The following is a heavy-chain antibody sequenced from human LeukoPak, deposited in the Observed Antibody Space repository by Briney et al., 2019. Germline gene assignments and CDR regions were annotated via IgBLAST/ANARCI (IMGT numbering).Heavy chain of an antibody. Sequence: PGGSLRLSCAASGFTFSSYSMNWVRQAPGKGLEWVSSISSSSSYIYYADSVKGRFTISGDNAKNSLYLQMNSLRAEDTALYYCAKTYSITWSDWYFDLWGRGTLVTVSS. V-gene: IGHV3-21*04. CDR1: GFTFSSYS. D-gene: IGHD6-13*01. J-gene: IGHJ2*01. CDR3: AKTYSITWSDWYFDL. CDR2: ISSSSSYI.